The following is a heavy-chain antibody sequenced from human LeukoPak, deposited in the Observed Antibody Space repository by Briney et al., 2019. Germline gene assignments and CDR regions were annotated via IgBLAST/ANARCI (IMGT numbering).Heavy chain of an antibody. Sequence: SETLSLTCTVSGGSISSYYWSWIRQPPGKGLEWIGYIYYSGSTNYNPSLKSRVTISVDTSKNQFSLKLSSVTAADTAVYYCARVTWFRESDAFDIWGQGTMVTVSS. V-gene: IGHV4-59*01. CDR2: IYYSGST. CDR1: GGSISSYY. CDR3: ARVTWFRESDAFDI. J-gene: IGHJ3*02. D-gene: IGHD3-10*01.